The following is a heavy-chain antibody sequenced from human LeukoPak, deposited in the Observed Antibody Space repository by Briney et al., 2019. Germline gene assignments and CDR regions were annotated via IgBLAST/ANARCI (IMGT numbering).Heavy chain of an antibody. CDR1: SGSFSGYY. Sequence: SETLSLTCAAYSGSFSGYYWTWFRQPPGKGLEWIGEFNHSWGAKYNPSLKSRATISVDTSKNHLSLSLNSVTAADTAVYSCARDGGTGYFDYWGQGTLVTVSS. J-gene: IGHJ4*02. V-gene: IGHV4-34*01. CDR3: ARDGGTGYFDY. D-gene: IGHD3-16*01. CDR2: FNHSWGA.